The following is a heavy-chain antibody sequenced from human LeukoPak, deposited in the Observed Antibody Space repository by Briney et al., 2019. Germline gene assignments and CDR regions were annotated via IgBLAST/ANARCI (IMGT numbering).Heavy chain of an antibody. Sequence: GGSLRLSCAASGFTFSNAWMSWVRQAPGKGLEWVGRIKSKTDGGTTDYAAPVKGRFTISRDDSKNTLCLQMNSLKTEDTAAYYCTTDLWSGYYNIDYWGQGTLVTVSS. CDR3: TTDLWSGYYNIDY. CDR2: IKSKTDGGTT. D-gene: IGHD3-3*01. J-gene: IGHJ4*02. V-gene: IGHV3-15*01. CDR1: GFTFSNAW.